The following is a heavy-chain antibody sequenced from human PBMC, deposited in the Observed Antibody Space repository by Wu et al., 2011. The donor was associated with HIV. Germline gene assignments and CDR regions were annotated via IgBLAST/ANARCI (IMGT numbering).Heavy chain of an antibody. V-gene: IGHV1-18*01. D-gene: IGHD7-27*01. Sequence: QVQLVQFGAEVKKPGSSVKVTCKASGDGFTSYAVSWVRQAPGQGLEWMGWISAYNGNTNYAQKLQGRVTMTTDTSTSTAYMELRSLRSDDTAVYYCARDVTGRDYMDVWGKGTTVTVSS. CDR2: ISAYNGNT. CDR3: ARDVTGRDYMDV. J-gene: IGHJ6*03. CDR1: GDGFTSYA.